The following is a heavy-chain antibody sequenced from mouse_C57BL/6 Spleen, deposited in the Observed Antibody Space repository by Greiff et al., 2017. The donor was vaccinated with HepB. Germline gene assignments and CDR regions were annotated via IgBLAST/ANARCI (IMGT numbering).Heavy chain of an antibody. CDR2: IHPNSGST. V-gene: IGHV1-64*01. J-gene: IGHJ1*03. D-gene: IGHD1-1*01. Sequence: QVQLQQPGAELVKPGASVKLSCKASGYTFTSYWMHWVKQRPGQGLEWIGMIHPNSGSTNYNEKFKSKATLTVDKSSSTAYMQLSSLTSEDSAVYYCARMDYYGSRWGYFDVWGTGTTVTVSS. CDR1: GYTFTSYW. CDR3: ARMDYYGSRWGYFDV.